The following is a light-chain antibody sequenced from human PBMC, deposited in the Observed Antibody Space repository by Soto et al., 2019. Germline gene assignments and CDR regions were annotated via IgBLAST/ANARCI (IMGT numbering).Light chain of an antibody. CDR1: QTISVY. CDR2: TAS. Sequence: DIEMTQSPSSLSASVGDTVIITFRASQTISVYLNWYQQIAGKAPKLLIYTASTLQTGVPSRFSGSGSGTEFTLTISSLQPDDFATYYCQHYNSYSEAFGQGTKVDIK. V-gene: IGKV1-5*01. J-gene: IGKJ1*01. CDR3: QHYNSYSEA.